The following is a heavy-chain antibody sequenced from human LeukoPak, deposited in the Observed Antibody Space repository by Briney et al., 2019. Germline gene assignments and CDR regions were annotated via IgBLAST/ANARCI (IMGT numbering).Heavy chain of an antibody. CDR3: ARASYYDDTTGLGSVDL. J-gene: IGHJ3*01. CDR1: GFTFKDHA. CDR2: IYWTGDNL. V-gene: IGHV3-9*01. Sequence: GGSLRLSCAASGFTFKDHAMYWVRQAPGKGLEWVSGIYWTGDNLGYADSVKGRFTISRDDAKNSLFLQMNRLRAEDTVLYYCARASYYDDTTGLGSVDLWGQGTMVTVSS. D-gene: IGHD3-22*01.